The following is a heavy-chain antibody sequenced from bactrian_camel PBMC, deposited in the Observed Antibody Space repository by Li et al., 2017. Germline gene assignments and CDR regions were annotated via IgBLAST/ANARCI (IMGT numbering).Heavy chain of an antibody. CDR2: INSSGRRS. Sequence: VQLVESGGGLVQPGGSLGLSCATSGFTASGFAMHWVRQAPGKGLEWVSGINSSGRRSYYADSVKGRFTISRDNDRRTVYLQMNRLKPEDSAMYYCAASRVDGDLNPAPYTYWGQGTQVTVS. J-gene: IGHJ4*01. CDR3: AASRVDGDLNPAPYTY. D-gene: IGHD3*01. V-gene: IGHV3S40*01. CDR1: GFTASGFA.